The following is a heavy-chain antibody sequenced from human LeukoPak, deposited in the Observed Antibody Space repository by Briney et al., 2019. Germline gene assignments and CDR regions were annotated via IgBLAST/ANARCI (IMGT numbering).Heavy chain of an antibody. J-gene: IGHJ6*03. CDR2: IWYDGSNK. V-gene: IGHV3-33*06. CDR1: GFIFSSYG. CDR3: AKGGRGYCSSTSCPLDYYYYMDV. D-gene: IGHD2-2*01. Sequence: GGSLRLFCAASGFIFSSYGMLWARQAPGKGLEWVAVIWYDGSNKYYADSVKGRFTISRDNSKNTLYLQMNSLRAEDTAVYYCAKGGRGYCSSTSCPLDYYYYMDVWGKGTTVTVSS.